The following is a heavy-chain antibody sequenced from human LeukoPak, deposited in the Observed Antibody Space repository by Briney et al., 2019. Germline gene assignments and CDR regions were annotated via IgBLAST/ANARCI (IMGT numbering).Heavy chain of an antibody. D-gene: IGHD5-18*01. CDR2: ISYDGSNK. V-gene: IGHV3-30*18. J-gene: IGHJ6*02. CDR3: AKAGGYSYGYYDYYYGMDV. CDR1: GFTFSGYG. Sequence: GGSLRLSCAASGFTFSGYGMHWVRQAPGKGLEWVAVISYDGSNKYYAGSVKGRFTISRDNSENTLYLQMNSLRAEDTAVYYCAKAGGYSYGYYDYYYGMDVWGQGTTVTVSS.